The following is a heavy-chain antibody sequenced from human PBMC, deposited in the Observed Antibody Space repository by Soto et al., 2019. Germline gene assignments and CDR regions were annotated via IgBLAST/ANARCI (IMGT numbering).Heavy chain of an antibody. CDR2: TYYRSKWYN. Sequence: SQTLSLTCAISGDSVSSNSAAWNWVRQSPSRGLEWLGRTYYRSKWYNDYAVSVKSRITIDPDTSKNQFSLQLNSVTPDDTAVYYCARAVAATANAFVTWGQGTVFTVSS. D-gene: IGHD6-19*01. CDR3: ARAVAATANAFVT. CDR1: GDSVSSNSAA. V-gene: IGHV6-1*01. J-gene: IGHJ3*02.